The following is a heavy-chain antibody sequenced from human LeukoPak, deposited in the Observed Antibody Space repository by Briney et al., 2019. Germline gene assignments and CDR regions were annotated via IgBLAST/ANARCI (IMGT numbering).Heavy chain of an antibody. J-gene: IGHJ6*02. CDR3: ARENYYYESGYCMKVHGIDV. CDR1: GFTFSVNS. CDR2: ISSTGGTI. D-gene: IGHD3-22*01. V-gene: IGHV3-48*04. Sequence: GGSLRLSCAASGFTFSVNSMNWVRQAPGKGLEWVSYISSTGGTIYYADSMKGRFTISRDNARNPLYLQMNSLRGEDTAIYYCARENYYYESGYCMKVHGIDVWGQGTTVTVSS.